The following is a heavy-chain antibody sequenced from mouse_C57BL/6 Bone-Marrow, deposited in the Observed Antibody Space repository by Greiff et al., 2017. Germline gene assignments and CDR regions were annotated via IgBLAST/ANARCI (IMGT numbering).Heavy chain of an antibody. V-gene: IGHV14-4*01. CDR3: TDDGWRFSY. J-gene: IGHJ3*01. CDR1: GFNIKDDY. D-gene: IGHD2-3*01. CDR2: IVPDNGDN. Sequence: EVQLLQSGAELVRPGASVSLSCTASGFNIKDDYMHWVKQVPEQGLVWFGWIVPDNGDNEYASMFQGNATITADTASNPAYLQLSGLTSEDTAVYCCTDDGWRFSYWGQGTRVIVSA.